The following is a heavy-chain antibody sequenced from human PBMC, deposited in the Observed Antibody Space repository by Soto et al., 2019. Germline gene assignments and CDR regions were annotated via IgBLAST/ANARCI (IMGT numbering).Heavy chain of an antibody. Sequence: QITLNESGPTQVKPRQTLTLTCTFSGFSLTTSGVGLGWIRQSPGKAPEWLALIYWDDDKRYSPTQKSRLTITKETSKNQVVLTMADLDPADTATYYCAHRVLRTVFGLVTTTAIYFDFWGQGTPVAVSS. D-gene: IGHD3-3*01. CDR2: IYWDDDK. J-gene: IGHJ4*02. CDR3: AHRVLRTVFGLVTTTAIYFDF. CDR1: GFSLTTSGVG. V-gene: IGHV2-5*02.